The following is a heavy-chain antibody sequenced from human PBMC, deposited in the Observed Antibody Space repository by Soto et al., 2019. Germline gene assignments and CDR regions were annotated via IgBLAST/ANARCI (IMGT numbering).Heavy chain of an antibody. J-gene: IGHJ4*02. CDR3: VRDLQMGSWYYYHT. CDR2: ISTYNGNT. D-gene: IGHD3-10*01. Sequence: GASVKVSCKASGYTFSINGITWVRQAPGQGLEWVGWISTYNGNTNYAQRLQGRVTMTTDTSTSTAYMELRSLRSDDTAVYYCVRDLQMGSWYYYHTWGQGALVTVSS. V-gene: IGHV1-18*01. CDR1: GYTFSING.